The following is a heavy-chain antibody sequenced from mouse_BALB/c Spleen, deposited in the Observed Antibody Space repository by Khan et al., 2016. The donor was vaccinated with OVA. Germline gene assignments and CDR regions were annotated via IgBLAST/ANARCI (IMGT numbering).Heavy chain of an antibody. D-gene: IGHD2-1*01. CDR1: GFNLKAYY. CDR2: IDPKIGIT. Sequence: VQLQQSGAELVRPGALVKLSSKASGFNLKAYYILWVKQRPEKGREGIGWIDPKIGITIYDPKFKPKASITADPSSNTADLKHSSLTSEDPAVVYCARRGYGNDWCAYWGQGTLVTVSA. CDR3: ARRGYGNDWCAY. V-gene: IGHV14-1*02. J-gene: IGHJ3*01.